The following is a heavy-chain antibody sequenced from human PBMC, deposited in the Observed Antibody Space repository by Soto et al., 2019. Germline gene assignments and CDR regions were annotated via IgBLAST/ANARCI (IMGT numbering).Heavy chain of an antibody. CDR2: ISGSGGST. J-gene: IGHJ4*02. CDR1: GFTFSSYA. CDR3: AKDHRIAVRYYFDY. Sequence: LRLSCAASGFTFSSYAMSWVRQAPGKGLEWVSAISGSGGSTYYADSVKGRFTISRDNSKNTLYLQMNSLRAEDTAVYYCAKDHRIAVRYYFDYWGQGTLVTVSS. D-gene: IGHD6-19*01. V-gene: IGHV3-23*01.